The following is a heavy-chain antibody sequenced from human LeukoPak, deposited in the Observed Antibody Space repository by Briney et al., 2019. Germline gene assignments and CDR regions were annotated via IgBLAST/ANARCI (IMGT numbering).Heavy chain of an antibody. CDR3: ARDQGSSGFYFDF. Sequence: SVKVSCKASGYTFTSYAISWVRQAPGQGLEWMGGIIPIFGTANYAQKFQGRVTITADESTSTAYMELSSLRSEDTGVYYCARDQGSSGFYFDFWGQGTLVTVSS. V-gene: IGHV1-69*13. CDR1: GYTFTSYA. J-gene: IGHJ4*02. CDR2: IIPIFGTA. D-gene: IGHD6-19*01.